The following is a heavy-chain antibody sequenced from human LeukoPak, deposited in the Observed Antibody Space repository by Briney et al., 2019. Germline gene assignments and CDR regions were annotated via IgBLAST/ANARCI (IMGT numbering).Heavy chain of an antibody. CDR2: IYTSGST. CDR3: ARDPGYSSSWYFFDY. CDR1: GGSISSYY. V-gene: IGHV4-4*07. Sequence: SETLSLTCTVSGGSISSYYWSWIRQPAGKGLEWIGRIYTSGSTNYNPSLKSRGTMSVDTSKNQFSLKLSSVTAADTAVYYCARDPGYSSSWYFFDYWGQGTLVTVSS. J-gene: IGHJ4*02. D-gene: IGHD6-13*01.